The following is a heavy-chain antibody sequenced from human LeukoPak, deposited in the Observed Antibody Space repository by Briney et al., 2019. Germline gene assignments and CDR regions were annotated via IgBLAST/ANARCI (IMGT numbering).Heavy chain of an antibody. Sequence: ASVKVSCKSSGYTFTGYYMHLVRQAPGQGLEWMGWINPNSGGTNYAQKFQGRVAMTRDTSISTAYMELSRLRSDDTAAYYCARTRGRIVGATKYYFDYWGQGTLVTVSS. J-gene: IGHJ4*02. CDR3: ARTRGRIVGATKYYFDY. V-gene: IGHV1-2*02. CDR2: INPNSGGT. D-gene: IGHD1-26*01. CDR1: GYTFTGYY.